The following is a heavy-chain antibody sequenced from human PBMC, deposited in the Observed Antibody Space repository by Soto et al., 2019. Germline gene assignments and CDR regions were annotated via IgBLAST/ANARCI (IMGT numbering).Heavy chain of an antibody. V-gene: IGHV1-69*05. D-gene: IGHD1-26*01. CDR2: IIPIFGTA. CDR1: GGTFSSYA. Sequence: SVKVSCKASGGTFSSYAISWVRQAPGQGLEWMGGIIPIFGTANYAQKLQGRVTMTTDTSTSTAYMELRSLRSDDTAVYYCARDAAVGLFDYWGQGTLVTVSS. CDR3: ARDAAVGLFDY. J-gene: IGHJ4*02.